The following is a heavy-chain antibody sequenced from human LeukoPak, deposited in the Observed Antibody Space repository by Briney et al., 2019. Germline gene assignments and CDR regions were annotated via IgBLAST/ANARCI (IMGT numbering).Heavy chain of an antibody. Sequence: SETLSLTCTVSGGSISSSSYYWGWIRQPPGKGLEWIGSIYYSGSTYYNPSLKSRVTISVDTSKNQFSLKLSSVTAADTAVYYSASLSAVSRGFDYWGQGTLVTVSS. CDR3: ASLSAVSRGFDY. V-gene: IGHV4-39*07. CDR2: IYYSGST. CDR1: GGSISSSSYY. J-gene: IGHJ4*02.